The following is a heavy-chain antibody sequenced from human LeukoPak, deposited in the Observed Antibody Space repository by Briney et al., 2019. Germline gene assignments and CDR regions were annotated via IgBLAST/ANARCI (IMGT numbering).Heavy chain of an antibody. Sequence: ASVKVSCKASGYTFTSYYMHWVRQAPGQGLEWMGWINPNSGGTNYAQKFQGRVTMTRDTSISTAYMELSRLRSDDTAVYYCAREGFFTGTFGYWGQGTLVTVSS. D-gene: IGHD1-7*01. V-gene: IGHV1-2*02. J-gene: IGHJ4*02. CDR3: AREGFFTGTFGY. CDR1: GYTFTSYY. CDR2: INPNSGGT.